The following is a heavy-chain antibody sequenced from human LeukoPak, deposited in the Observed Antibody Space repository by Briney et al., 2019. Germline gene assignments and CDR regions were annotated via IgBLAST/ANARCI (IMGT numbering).Heavy chain of an antibody. D-gene: IGHD4-23*01. CDR2: IWYDGSNK. CDR3: AREYGGSTYYFDY. CDR1: GFTFSSYS. J-gene: IGHJ4*02. V-gene: IGHV3-33*08. Sequence: GGSLRLSCAASGFTFSSYSMNWVRQAPGKGLEWVALIWYDGSNKYFADSVKGRFTISRDNSKNTLYLQMNSLRGEDTGVYFCAREYGGSTYYFDYWGQGTLVTVSS.